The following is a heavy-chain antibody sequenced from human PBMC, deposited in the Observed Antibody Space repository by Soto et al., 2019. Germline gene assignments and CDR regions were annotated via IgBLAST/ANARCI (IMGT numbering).Heavy chain of an antibody. CDR2: IYPGDSDT. CDR3: ARRAGSYYDALRHYYYGMDV. Sequence: PGESLKISCKGSGYSFTSYWIGWVRQMPGKGLEWMGIIYPGDSDTRYSPSFQGQVTISADKSISTAYLQWSSLKASDTAMYYCARRAGSYYDALRHYYYGMDVWGQGTTVTVS. V-gene: IGHV5-51*01. D-gene: IGHD1-26*01. CDR1: GYSFTSYW. J-gene: IGHJ6*02.